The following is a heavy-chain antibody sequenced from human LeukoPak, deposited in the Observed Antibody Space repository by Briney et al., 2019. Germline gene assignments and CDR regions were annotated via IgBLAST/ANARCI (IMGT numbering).Heavy chain of an antibody. CDR2: INHSGST. D-gene: IGHD3-10*01. Sequence: PSETLSLTCAVYGGSFSGYYWSWIRQPPGKGLEWIGEINHSGSTNYNPSLKSRVTISVDTSKNQFSLKLSSVTAADTAVYYCARGVWTMVRGVMGWFDPWGQGTLVTVSS. CDR1: GGSFSGYY. CDR3: ARGVWTMVRGVMGWFDP. J-gene: IGHJ5*02. V-gene: IGHV4-34*01.